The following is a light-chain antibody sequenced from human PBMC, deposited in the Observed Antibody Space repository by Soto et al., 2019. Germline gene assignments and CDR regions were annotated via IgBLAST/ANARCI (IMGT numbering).Light chain of an antibody. V-gene: IGKV3-15*01. CDR2: GAS. Sequence: ETVLTQSPGTLSLSPGERATLSCRASQSVSSDYLAWYQQKPGQPPRLLIYGASTRATGIPARFSGSGSGTDFTLTISSLQSDDFGVYYCQQRSNWPPITFGQGTRLEIK. J-gene: IGKJ5*01. CDR1: QSVSSDY. CDR3: QQRSNWPPIT.